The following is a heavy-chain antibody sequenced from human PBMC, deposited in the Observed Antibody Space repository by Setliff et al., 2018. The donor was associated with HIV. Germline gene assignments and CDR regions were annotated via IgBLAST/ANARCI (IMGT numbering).Heavy chain of an antibody. J-gene: IGHJ5*02. CDR2: VYNSGIT. Sequence: SETLSLTCAVSGGSVSSPSYYWGWIRQPPGKGLEWIGNVYNSGITFKNPSLKSRVSISVDRSGNQFSLRLTSVTAADTAVYYCATCRHRPSNWFDPWGQGTVVTVSS. CDR3: ATCRHRPSNWFDP. V-gene: IGHV4-39*07. CDR1: GGSVSSPSYY.